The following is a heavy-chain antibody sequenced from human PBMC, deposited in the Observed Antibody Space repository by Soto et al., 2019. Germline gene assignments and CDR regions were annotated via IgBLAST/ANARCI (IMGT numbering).Heavy chain of an antibody. CDR3: ANGGRQWMVTSDFNY. CDR1: GFTFSDYV. Sequence: VQLVESGGGVVQHGRSLRLSCAASGFTFSDYVMHWVRQAPGKGLEWVAVVSHDGRNTHYAYSVEGRCTISRDSSKNTVSLEMTSRRAEDTAVYYCANGGRQWMVTSDFNYWGQGALVTVSS. D-gene: IGHD6-19*01. V-gene: IGHV3-30*18. CDR2: VSHDGRNT. J-gene: IGHJ4*02.